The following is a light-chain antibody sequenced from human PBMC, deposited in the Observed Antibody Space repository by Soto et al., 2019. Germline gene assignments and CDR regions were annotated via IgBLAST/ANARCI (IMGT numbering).Light chain of an antibody. J-gene: IGKJ1*01. CDR2: LGS. V-gene: IGKV2-28*01. CDR3: MQALQTPA. Sequence: IVMTQSPLSLPVTPGEPASISCRSSQSLLHSNGYNYLDWYLQKPGQSPQLLIYLGSNRASGVPDRFRGSGSGTDFTLKISRVEDEDLGVYYCMQALQTPAFGQGTKVEIK. CDR1: QSLLHSNGYNY.